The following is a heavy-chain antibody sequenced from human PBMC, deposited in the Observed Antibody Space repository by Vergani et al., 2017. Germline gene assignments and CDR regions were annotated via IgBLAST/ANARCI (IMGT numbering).Heavy chain of an antibody. CDR2: IYYSGST. V-gene: IGHV4-59*12. Sequence: QVQLQESGPGLVKPSETLSLTCTVSGGSISSYYWSWIRQPPGKGLEWIGYIYYSGSTYYNPSLKSRVTISVDTSKNQFSLKLSSVTAADTAVYYCATMAQRKVDPWGQGTLVTVSS. CDR1: GGSISSYY. J-gene: IGHJ5*02. D-gene: IGHD5-24*01. CDR3: ATMAQRKVDP.